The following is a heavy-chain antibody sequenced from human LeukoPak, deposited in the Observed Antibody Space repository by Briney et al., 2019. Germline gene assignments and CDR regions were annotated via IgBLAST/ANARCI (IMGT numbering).Heavy chain of an antibody. CDR3: ARDHSWDSHGAFDY. Sequence: EPGGSLRLSCAASGFTFSSYEMNWVRQAPGKGLEWVSYISSSGSTIYYADSVKGRFTISRDNAKNSLYLQMNSLRAEDTAVYYCARDHSWDSHGAFDYWGQGTLVTVSS. CDR1: GFTFSSYE. CDR2: ISSSGSTI. J-gene: IGHJ4*02. V-gene: IGHV3-48*03. D-gene: IGHD5-18*01.